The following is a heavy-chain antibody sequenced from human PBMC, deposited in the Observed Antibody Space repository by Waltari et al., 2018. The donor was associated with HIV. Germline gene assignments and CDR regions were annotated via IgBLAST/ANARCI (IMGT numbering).Heavy chain of an antibody. D-gene: IGHD4-17*01. CDR2: INPNIGGT. Sequence: QVQLVQSGAEVRKPGASVKVSCKASGYTFTGYYLHWVRQAPGQGLEWMGRINPNIGGTNYAQKCQARVTMTRYTSSGAAYMELSSLRPNDTAVYYCARVTTVTGDSYFYYGMDVWGQGTTVTVSS. J-gene: IGHJ6*02. CDR1: GYTFTGYY. CDR3: ARVTTVTGDSYFYYGMDV. V-gene: IGHV1-2*06.